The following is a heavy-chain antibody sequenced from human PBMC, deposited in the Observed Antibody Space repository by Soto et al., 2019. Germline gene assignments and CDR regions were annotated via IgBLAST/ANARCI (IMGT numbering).Heavy chain of an antibody. J-gene: IGHJ3*02. V-gene: IGHV3-48*01. D-gene: IGHD6-13*01. CDR3: ARDMTGYSSSWYLGYAFDI. CDR1: GFTFSSYS. Sequence: GGSLRLSCAASGFTFSSYSMNWVRQAPGKGLEWVSYISSSSSTIYYADSVKGRFTISRDNAKNSLYLQMNSLRAEDTAVYYCARDMTGYSSSWYLGYAFDIWGQGTMVTVSS. CDR2: ISSSSSTI.